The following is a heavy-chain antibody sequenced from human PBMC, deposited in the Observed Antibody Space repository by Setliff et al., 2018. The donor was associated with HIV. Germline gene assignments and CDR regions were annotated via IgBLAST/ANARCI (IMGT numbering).Heavy chain of an antibody. CDR3: ARCGAGEWHLYMDV. D-gene: IGHD3-16*01. CDR2: SIPILGIG. J-gene: IGHJ6*03. V-gene: IGHV1-69*02. Sequence: SVKVSCKASGGTFSSYTINWVRQAPGQGLEWMGRSIPILGIGNDEQAQKFKGRVTFTADKSTSTVYMELSSLRSEDAAVYYCARCGAGEWHLYMDVWGKGTAVTVSS. CDR1: GGTFSSYT.